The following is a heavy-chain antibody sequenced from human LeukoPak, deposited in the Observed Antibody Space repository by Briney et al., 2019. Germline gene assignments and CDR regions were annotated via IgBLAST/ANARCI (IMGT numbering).Heavy chain of an antibody. V-gene: IGHV1-46*01. CDR1: GYTFTSYH. CDR2: INLSGGST. J-gene: IGHJ4*02. D-gene: IGHD2-8*01. Sequence: ASVKVSCKASGYTFTSYHMHWVRQAPGQGLEWMGKINLSGGSTTYAQKFQGRVTMTRDTSTSTVYMELSSLRSEDAAVYYCARDYVDDIPMIKDYWGQGTLVTVSS. CDR3: ARDYVDDIPMIKDY.